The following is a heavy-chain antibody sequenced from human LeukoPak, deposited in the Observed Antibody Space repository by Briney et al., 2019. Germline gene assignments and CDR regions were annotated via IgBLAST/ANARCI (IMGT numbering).Heavy chain of an antibody. Sequence: GGSLRLSCAASGFTFSSYGMHWVRQAPGKGLEWVAFIRYDGSNKYYAGSVKGRFTISRDNSKNTLYLQMNSLRAEDTAVYYCAKEVTVVVPAPSWFDPWGQGTLVTVSS. CDR3: AKEVTVVVPAPSWFDP. V-gene: IGHV3-30*02. D-gene: IGHD2-2*01. CDR1: GFTFSSYG. CDR2: IRYDGSNK. J-gene: IGHJ5*02.